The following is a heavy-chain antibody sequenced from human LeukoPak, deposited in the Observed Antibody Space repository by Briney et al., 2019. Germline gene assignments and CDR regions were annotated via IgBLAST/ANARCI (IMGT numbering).Heavy chain of an antibody. CDR1: GFTFRSYE. D-gene: IGHD4-17*01. J-gene: IGHJ4*02. CDR3: ARGGTTVTPKNFDY. CDR2: ISRSGTTI. V-gene: IGHV3-48*03. Sequence: GGSLRLSCVASGFTFRSYEMNWVRQAPGKGLEWVSYISRSGTTIYYADSVKGRFTISRDNANNSLYLQMDSLRVEDTAVYCCARGGTTVTPKNFDYWGQGTLVTVSS.